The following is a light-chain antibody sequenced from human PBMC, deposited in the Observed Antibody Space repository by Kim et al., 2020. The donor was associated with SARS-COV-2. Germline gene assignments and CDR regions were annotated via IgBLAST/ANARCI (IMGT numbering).Light chain of an antibody. V-gene: IGLV1-40*01. J-gene: IGLJ1*01. CDR2: GDT. Sequence: QSVLTQPPSVSGAPWQRVTISCTGISSNIGAGYEVHWYQQLPGTAPKLLIYGDTNRPSGVPDRFSGSKSGTSASLAITGLQTEDEADYYCQSYDNSLSGYVFGSGTKVTVL. CDR3: QSYDNSLSGYV. CDR1: SSNIGAGYE.